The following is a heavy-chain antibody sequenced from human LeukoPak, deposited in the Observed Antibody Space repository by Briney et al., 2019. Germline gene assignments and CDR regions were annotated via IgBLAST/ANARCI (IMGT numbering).Heavy chain of an antibody. D-gene: IGHD4-23*01. CDR3: ARDDDYGGNGGFDY. J-gene: IGHJ4*02. CDR2: IYYSGST. CDR1: GGSISSGGYY. V-gene: IGHV4-31*03. Sequence: SETLSLTCTVSGGSISSGGYYWSWIRQHPGKGLEWIGYIYYSGSTYYNPSLKSRVTISVDTSKNQFSLKLSSVTAADTAVYYCARDDDYGGNGGFDYWGQGTLVTVSS.